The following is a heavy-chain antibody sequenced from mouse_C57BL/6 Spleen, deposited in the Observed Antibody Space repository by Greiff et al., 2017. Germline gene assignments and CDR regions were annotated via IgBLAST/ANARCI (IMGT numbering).Heavy chain of an antibody. CDR2: IRNKANGYTT. V-gene: IGHV7-3*01. Sequence: EVQLVESGGGLVQPGGSLSLSCAASGFTFTDYYMSWVRQPPGKALEWLGFIRNKANGYTTEYSASVKGRFTISRDNSQSILYLQMNALRAEDSATYYCARSLGGSFRWFAYWGQGTLVTFAA. CDR3: ARSLGGSFRWFAY. D-gene: IGHD4-1*01. CDR1: GFTFTDYY. J-gene: IGHJ3*01.